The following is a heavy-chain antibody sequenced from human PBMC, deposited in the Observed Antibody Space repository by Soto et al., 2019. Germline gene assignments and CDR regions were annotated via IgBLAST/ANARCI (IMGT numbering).Heavy chain of an antibody. J-gene: IGHJ5*02. CDR3: ARETLYSSSWSVLWFDP. Sequence: AETLSLTCAVSGYSISSGYYWVCIRQPPGKGLEWIWSIYHSGSTYYNPSLKSRVTISVDTSKKQFSLKLSSVTAADTAVYYCARETLYSSSWSVLWFDPWGQGSMVTVSS. CDR2: IYHSGST. V-gene: IGHV4-38-2*02. D-gene: IGHD6-13*01. CDR1: GYSISSGYY.